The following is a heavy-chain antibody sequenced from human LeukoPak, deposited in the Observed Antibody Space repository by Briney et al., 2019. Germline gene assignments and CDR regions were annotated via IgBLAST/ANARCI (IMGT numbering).Heavy chain of an antibody. V-gene: IGHV3-23*01. J-gene: IGHJ3*01. CDR3: AKDRSVAVANDAFDL. D-gene: IGHD6-19*01. Sequence: GGSLRLSCAASGFNFSSYAMSWVRQAPGKGLEWVSAISGRGGSTYYADSVKGRFTISRDNSKNTLYLQMNSLRAEDTAVYYCAKDRSVAVANDAFDLWGQGTMVSVSS. CDR2: ISGRGGST. CDR1: GFNFSSYA.